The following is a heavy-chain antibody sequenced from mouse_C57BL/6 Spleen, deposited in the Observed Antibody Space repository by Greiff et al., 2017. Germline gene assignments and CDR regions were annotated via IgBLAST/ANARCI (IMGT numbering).Heavy chain of an antibody. D-gene: IGHD2-4*01. Sequence: DVMLVESGGGLVQPGGSLSLSCAASGFTFTDYYMSWVRQPPGKALEWLGFIRNKANGYTTEYSASVKGRFTISRDNSQSILYLQMNALRAEDSATYYCARSLYDYDGVDYWGQGTTLTVSS. V-gene: IGHV7-3*01. CDR3: ARSLYDYDGVDY. CDR2: IRNKANGYTT. CDR1: GFTFTDYY. J-gene: IGHJ2*01.